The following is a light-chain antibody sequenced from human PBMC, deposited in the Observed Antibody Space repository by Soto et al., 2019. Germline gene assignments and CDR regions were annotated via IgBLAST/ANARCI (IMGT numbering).Light chain of an antibody. CDR1: QSVSSSY. J-gene: IGKJ4*01. V-gene: IGKV3-20*01. CDR3: QQFSSYPLT. CDR2: DAS. Sequence: TQSPGTLSLSPGERATLSCRASQSVSSSYLAWYQQKPGQAPRLLIYDASSRATGIPDRFSGGGSGTDFTLTISRLEPEDFAVYYCQQFSSYPLTFGGGTKVDIK.